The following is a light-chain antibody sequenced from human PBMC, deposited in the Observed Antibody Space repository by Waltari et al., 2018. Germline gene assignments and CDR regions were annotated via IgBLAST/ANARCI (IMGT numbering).Light chain of an antibody. J-gene: IGKJ2*01. Sequence: EVLMTQSPATLSVSPGERATLSCRASQSIARNLAWYQQKPGQAPRLLTYGASTRATGVPDRFSGSGYGTEFTLTISSLQSEDFAVYYCQQYNNWRTFGQGTKVEIK. V-gene: IGKV3-15*01. CDR2: GAS. CDR1: QSIARN. CDR3: QQYNNWRT.